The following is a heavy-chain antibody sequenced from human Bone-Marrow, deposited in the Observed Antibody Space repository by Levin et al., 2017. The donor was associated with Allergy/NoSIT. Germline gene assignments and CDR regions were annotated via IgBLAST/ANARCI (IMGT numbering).Heavy chain of an antibody. V-gene: IGHV3-23*01. CDR2: ISGSGDST. CDR3: AKVRGGARVYWYFDL. Sequence: SGGSLRLSCAASGFAFSSYAMSWVRQAPGKGLEWVSAISGSGDSTYYADSVKGRFTISRDNSKNTLYLQMNSLRAEDTAVYYCAKVRGGARVYWYFDLWGRGALVTVSS. CDR1: GFAFSSYA. D-gene: IGHD3-16*01. J-gene: IGHJ2*01.